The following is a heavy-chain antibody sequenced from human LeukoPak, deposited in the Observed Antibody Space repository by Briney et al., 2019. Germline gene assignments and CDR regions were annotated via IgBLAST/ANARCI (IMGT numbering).Heavy chain of an antibody. V-gene: IGHV3-23*01. Sequence: PGGSLRLSCAASGFTFSSSAMSWVRQVPGKGLEWVSGISASGGSTSYADSVRGRFTISRENVKNSLYLQMNSLGVEDTAVYYCAREWRGIASHYHGMDVWGQGTTVTVSS. CDR1: GFTFSSSA. D-gene: IGHD6-6*01. CDR3: AREWRGIASHYHGMDV. J-gene: IGHJ6*02. CDR2: ISASGGST.